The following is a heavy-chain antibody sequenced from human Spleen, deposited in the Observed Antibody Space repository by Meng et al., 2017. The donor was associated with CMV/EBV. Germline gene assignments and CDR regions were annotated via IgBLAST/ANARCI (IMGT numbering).Heavy chain of an antibody. CDR1: GFTFSSYS. CDR3: AKDPSRYYFGMDV. CDR2: ISSSSSYI. Sequence: GESLKISCAASGFTFSSYSMNWVRQAPGKGLEWVSSISSSSSYIYYADSVKGRFTISRDNAKNSLYLQMNSLRAEDTAVYYCAKDPSRYYFGMDVWGQGSAVTVSS. V-gene: IGHV3-21*01. J-gene: IGHJ6*02.